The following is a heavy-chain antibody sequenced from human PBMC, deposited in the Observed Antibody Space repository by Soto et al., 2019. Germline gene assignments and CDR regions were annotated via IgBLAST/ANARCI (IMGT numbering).Heavy chain of an antibody. D-gene: IGHD2-2*01. V-gene: IGHV1-46*01. J-gene: IGHJ5*02. Sequence: ASVKVSCKASGYRFSSYYMNWVRQAPGQGLEWMGVINSYSGVTTYAQKFQDRVTITADESTSTAYMELSSLRSEDTAVYYCASAKYCSSTSCYHWFDPWGQGTLVTVSS. CDR2: INSYSGVT. CDR1: GYRFSSYY. CDR3: ASAKYCSSTSCYHWFDP.